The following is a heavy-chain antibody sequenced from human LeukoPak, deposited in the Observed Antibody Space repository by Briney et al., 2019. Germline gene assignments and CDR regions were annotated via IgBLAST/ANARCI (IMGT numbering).Heavy chain of an antibody. CDR3: AREERGLAIDY. D-gene: IGHD5-12*01. J-gene: IGHJ4*02. CDR2: ISYDGTYK. Sequence: PGGSLRLSCAASGXTFSSYGMHWVRQAPGKGLEGVAVISYDGTYKYYADSVKGRFTISRDNSKNTLYLQMNSLRAEDTAVYYCAREERGLAIDYWGQGALVTVSS. CDR1: GXTFSSYG. V-gene: IGHV3-30*03.